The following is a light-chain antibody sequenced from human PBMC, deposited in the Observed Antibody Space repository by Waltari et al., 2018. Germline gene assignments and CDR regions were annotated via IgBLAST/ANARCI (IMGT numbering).Light chain of an antibody. CDR1: RPVSSSF. Sequence: IVLTQSPGTLSLSPGERAALSCRASRPVSSSFLAWYQQRHGQAPRLLIYGASTRATGIADRFSGSGSGTDFTLTISRLAPEDFAVYYCQQYDNWRTFGQGTKVEI. CDR3: QQYDNWRT. CDR2: GAS. J-gene: IGKJ1*01. V-gene: IGKV3-20*01.